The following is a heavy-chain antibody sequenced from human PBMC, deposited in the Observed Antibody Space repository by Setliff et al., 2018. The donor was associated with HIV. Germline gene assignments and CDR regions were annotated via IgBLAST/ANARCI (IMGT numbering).Heavy chain of an antibody. CDR2: IYYSGNT. J-gene: IGHJ3*02. D-gene: IGHD3-22*01. CDR1: GASIRGHY. V-gene: IGHV4-59*08. Sequence: PSETLSLTCSVSGASIRGHYWSWIRQSPGKGLEWIGNIYYSGNTNYNPSFKSRVTISVDTSKNQFSRRVNSVTAADTAVYYCARSLVPSGYYYGRHAFDIWGQGTKVTVSS. CDR3: ARSLVPSGYYYGRHAFDI.